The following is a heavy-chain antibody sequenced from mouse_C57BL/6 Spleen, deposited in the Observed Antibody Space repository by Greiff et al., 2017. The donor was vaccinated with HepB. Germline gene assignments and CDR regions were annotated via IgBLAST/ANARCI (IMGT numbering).Heavy chain of an antibody. V-gene: IGHV3-6*01. CDR2: ISYDGSN. Sequence: ESGPGLVKPSQSLSLTCSVTGYSITSGYYWNWIRQFPGNKLEWMGYISYDGSNNYNPSLKNRISITRDTSKNQFFLKLNSVTTEDTATYYCAREGFSSVYVRAMDYWGQGTSVTVSS. J-gene: IGHJ4*01. CDR3: AREGFSSVYVRAMDY. CDR1: GYSITSGYY. D-gene: IGHD3-2*02.